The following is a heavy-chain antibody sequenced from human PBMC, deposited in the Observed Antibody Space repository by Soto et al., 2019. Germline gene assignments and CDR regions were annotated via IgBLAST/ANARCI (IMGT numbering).Heavy chain of an antibody. CDR1: GFSLNTGGLG. Sequence: SGPTLVNPTQTLTLTCTFSGFSLNTGGLGVGWIRQPPGKALEWLGFIFWDDDKRYSPSLKSRLTITKDTSKNQVVLTITNMDPVDTATYYCAHRSASQLELRNWGQGTLVTVSS. CDR3: AHRSASQLELRN. V-gene: IGHV2-5*02. J-gene: IGHJ4*02. D-gene: IGHD1-7*01. CDR2: IFWDDDK.